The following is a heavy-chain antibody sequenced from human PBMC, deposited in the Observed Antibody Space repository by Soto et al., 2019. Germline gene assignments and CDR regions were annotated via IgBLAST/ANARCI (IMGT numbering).Heavy chain of an antibody. CDR1: GGSFSGYY. D-gene: IGHD2-15*01. CDR2: INHSGST. J-gene: IGHJ3*02. CDR3: ARERLYCSGGSCYFGAFDI. V-gene: IGHV4-34*01. Sequence: QVQLQQWGAGLLKPSETLSLTCAVYGGSFSGYYWSWIRQPPGKGLEWIGEINHSGSTNYNPSLKGRVTISVDTSKNQFSLKLSSVTAADTAVYYCARERLYCSGGSCYFGAFDIWGQGTMVTVSS.